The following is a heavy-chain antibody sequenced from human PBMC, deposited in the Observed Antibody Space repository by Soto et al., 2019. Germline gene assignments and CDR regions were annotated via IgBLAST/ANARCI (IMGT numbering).Heavy chain of an antibody. J-gene: IGHJ3*02. CDR1: GFICSSYD. CDR3: AKATATGGGAFEI. CDR2: ILVGGST. Sequence: GGSLSLSCAVSGFICSSYDMSWVRQAPGKGLEWVSTILVGGSTHYEDSVKGRFTISRDTSKNTVYLQMNSLTAGDTAVYYCAKATATGGGAFEIYGRGTLVTVSS. V-gene: IGHV3-23*01. D-gene: IGHD2-8*02.